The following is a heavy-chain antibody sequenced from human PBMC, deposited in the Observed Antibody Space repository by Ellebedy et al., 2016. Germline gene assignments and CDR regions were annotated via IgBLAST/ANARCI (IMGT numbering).Heavy chain of an antibody. CDR3: ARDGSEWSRDH. D-gene: IGHD3-3*01. V-gene: IGHV3-11*04. CDR1: GFTFSDYY. J-gene: IGHJ4*02. Sequence: GGSLRLXXAASGFTFSDYYISWIRQTPGKGLEWVTYISPSSITISYTDSVKGRFTISRDNAKNSLYLQMNSLRAEDTAVYYCARDGSEWSRDHWGQGTLVTVSS. CDR2: ISPSSITI.